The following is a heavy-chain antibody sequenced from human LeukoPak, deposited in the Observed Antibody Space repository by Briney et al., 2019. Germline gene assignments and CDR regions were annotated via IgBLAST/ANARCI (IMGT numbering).Heavy chain of an antibody. Sequence: SQTLSLTCTVSGGSISSGGYYWSWIRQHPGKGLEWIGYIYYSGSTYYNPSLKSRVTISVDTSKNQFSLKLSSVTAADTAVYYCARGRGPATANAFDIWGQGTMVTVSS. D-gene: IGHD1-26*01. CDR1: GGSISSGGYY. CDR2: IYYSGST. V-gene: IGHV4-31*03. J-gene: IGHJ3*02. CDR3: ARGRGPATANAFDI.